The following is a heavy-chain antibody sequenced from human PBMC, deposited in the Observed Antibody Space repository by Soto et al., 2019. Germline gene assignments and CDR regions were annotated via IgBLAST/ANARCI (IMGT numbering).Heavy chain of an antibody. CDR2: VSVGGGNT. CDR1: GFTFSSYA. D-gene: IGHD1-26*01. CDR3: AKDQWEYHY. V-gene: IGHV3-23*01. Sequence: GGSLRLSCTASGFTFSSYAMSWVRQTPGKGLEWVSVVSVGGGNTYYADSVKGRFIISRDNSENTLYLQMNSLRVEDTAVYYCAKDQWEYHYWGQGTLVTVSS. J-gene: IGHJ4*02.